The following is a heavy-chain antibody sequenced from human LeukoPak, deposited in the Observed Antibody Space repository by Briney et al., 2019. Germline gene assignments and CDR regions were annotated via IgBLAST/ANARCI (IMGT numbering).Heavy chain of an antibody. D-gene: IGHD3-10*01. CDR3: AKVRGAFDI. Sequence: GGSLRLSCAASGFTFSSYSMNWVRQAPGKGLEWVAVISYDGSNKYYAESVKGRFTISRDNSKNTLYLQMNSLRAEDTAVYYCAKVRGAFDIWGQGTMVTVSS. CDR2: ISYDGSNK. V-gene: IGHV3-30*18. CDR1: GFTFSSYS. J-gene: IGHJ3*02.